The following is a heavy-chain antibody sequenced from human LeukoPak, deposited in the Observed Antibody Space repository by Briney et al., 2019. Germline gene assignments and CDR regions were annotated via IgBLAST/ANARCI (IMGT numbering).Heavy chain of an antibody. V-gene: IGHV3-23*01. D-gene: IGHD5-12*01. J-gene: IGHJ4*02. CDR2: INGSGGST. CDR1: GFTFSSYA. Sequence: GSLRLSWAAFGFTFSSYAMSWVRQAPGKGLEWVSAINGSGGSTYYADSVKGRFTISRDNSKNTLYLQMNSLRAEDTAVYYCAKDRKGRGYSGYDYFDYWGQGTLVTVSS. CDR3: AKDRKGRGYSGYDYFDY.